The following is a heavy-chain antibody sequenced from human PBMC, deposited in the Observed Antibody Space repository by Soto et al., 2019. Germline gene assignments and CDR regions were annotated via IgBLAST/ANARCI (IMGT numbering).Heavy chain of an antibody. V-gene: IGHV4-59*01. CDR2: IYYSGST. D-gene: IGHD6-13*01. CDR3: ARYSSSWDHDY. CDR1: GGSFSGYY. J-gene: IGHJ4*02. Sequence: SETLSLTCAVYGGSFSGYYWSWIRQPPGKGLEWIGDIYYSGSTNYKPSLKSRVTISVDTSKNQFSLKLSSVTAADTAVYYCARYSSSWDHDYWGQGTLVTVSS.